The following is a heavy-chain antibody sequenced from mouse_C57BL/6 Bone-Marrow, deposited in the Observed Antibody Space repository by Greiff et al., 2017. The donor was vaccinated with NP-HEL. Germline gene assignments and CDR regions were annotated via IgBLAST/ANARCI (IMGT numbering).Heavy chain of an antibody. D-gene: IGHD2-4*01. Sequence: VQLQQSGPELVKPGASVKISCKASGYSFTGYYMNWVKQSPEKSLEWIGEINPSTGGTTYNQKFKAKATLTVDKSSRTAYMQLKSLTSEDSAVYYCARMGDYDDTFAYWGQGTLVTVSA. J-gene: IGHJ3*01. CDR1: GYSFTGYY. CDR2: INPSTGGT. CDR3: ARMGDYDDTFAY. V-gene: IGHV1-42*01.